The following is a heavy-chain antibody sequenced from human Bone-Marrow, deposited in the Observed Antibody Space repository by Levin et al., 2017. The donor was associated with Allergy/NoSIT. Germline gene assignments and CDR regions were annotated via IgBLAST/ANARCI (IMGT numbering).Heavy chain of an antibody. CDR2: IDPSGDTV. D-gene: IGHD3-10*01. CDR1: GYTFTNYY. Sequence: PGGSLRLSCKASGYTFTNYYVHWVRQAPGQGLEWMGIIDPSGDTVIYAQNFQGRVTVTRDTSTSTVYMELSSLISEDTAIYYCARDQGFGELKAGFDYWGQGTLVTVSS. J-gene: IGHJ4*02. CDR3: ARDQGFGELKAGFDY. V-gene: IGHV1-46*01.